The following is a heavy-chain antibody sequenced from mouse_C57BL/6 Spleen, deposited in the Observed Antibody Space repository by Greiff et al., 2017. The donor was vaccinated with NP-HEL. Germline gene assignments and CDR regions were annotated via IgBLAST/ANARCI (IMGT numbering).Heavy chain of an antibody. D-gene: IGHD2-3*01. J-gene: IGHJ2*01. CDR2: ISGGGGNT. CDR3: AREGYYVDYFDY. V-gene: IGHV5-9*01. CDR1: GFTFSSYT. Sequence: EVKVVESGGGLVKPGGSLKLSCAASGFTFSSYTMSWVRQTPEKRLEWVATISGGGGNTYYPDSVKGRFTISRDNAKNTLYLQMSSLRSEDTALYYCAREGYYVDYFDYWGQGTTLTVSS.